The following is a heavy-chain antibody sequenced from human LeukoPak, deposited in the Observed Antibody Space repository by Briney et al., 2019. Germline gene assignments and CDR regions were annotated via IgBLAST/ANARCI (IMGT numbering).Heavy chain of an antibody. V-gene: IGHV3-30-3*01. CDR2: ISYDGSNK. Sequence: PGRSLRLSCAASGFAFSSYAMHWVRQARGKGLEWVAVISYDGSNKYYADSVKGRFTISRDNSKNTLYLQMNSLRAEDTAVYYCARTVDTAMVTIDYWGQGTLVTVSS. CDR3: ARTVDTAMVTIDY. CDR1: GFAFSSYA. D-gene: IGHD5-18*01. J-gene: IGHJ4*02.